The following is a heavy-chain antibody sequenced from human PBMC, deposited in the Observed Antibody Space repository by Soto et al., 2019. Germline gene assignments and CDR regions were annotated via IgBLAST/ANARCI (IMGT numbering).Heavy chain of an antibody. Sequence: GGSLRLSCTASSFTFSSYAMSLVRQAPGKGLEWVSGISDSGDIIYYASSVKGRFTISRDNSKKTVFLQMNSLRAEDTAVYYCAKDRGIVGTTFESWGQGALVTVSS. CDR2: ISDSGDII. D-gene: IGHD1-26*01. CDR3: AKDRGIVGTTFES. CDR1: SFTFSSYA. V-gene: IGHV3-23*01. J-gene: IGHJ4*02.